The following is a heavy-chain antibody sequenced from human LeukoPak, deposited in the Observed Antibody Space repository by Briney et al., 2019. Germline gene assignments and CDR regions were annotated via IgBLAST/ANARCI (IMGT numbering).Heavy chain of an antibody. D-gene: IGHD1-14*01. Sequence: GASVKVSCKASGYTLTSYAMHWVRQAPGQRLEWMGWINAGNGNTKYSQKFQGRVTITRDTSASTAYMELSSLRSEDTAVYYCARGGLGNEPGDYWGQGTPVTVSS. V-gene: IGHV1-3*01. J-gene: IGHJ4*02. CDR2: INAGNGNT. CDR1: GYTLTSYA. CDR3: ARGGLGNEPGDY.